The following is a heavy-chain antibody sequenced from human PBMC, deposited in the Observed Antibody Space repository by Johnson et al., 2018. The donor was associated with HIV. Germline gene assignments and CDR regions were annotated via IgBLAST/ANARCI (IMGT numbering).Heavy chain of an antibody. D-gene: IGHD3-16*02. J-gene: IGHJ3*02. V-gene: IGHV3-30-3*01. Sequence: QVQLVESGGGLVQPGRSLRLSCAASGFTFSSYAMHWVRQAPGKGLEWVAVISYDGSNKYYADSVKGRFSISRDNPKNTLYLQMNSLRAEDTALYYCAREIPYDYVWGSDRPGAFDIWGQGTMVTVSS. CDR1: GFTFSSYA. CDR2: ISYDGSNK. CDR3: AREIPYDYVWGSDRPGAFDI.